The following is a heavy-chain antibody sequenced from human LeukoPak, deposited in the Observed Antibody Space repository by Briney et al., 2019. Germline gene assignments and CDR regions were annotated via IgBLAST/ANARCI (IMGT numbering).Heavy chain of an antibody. J-gene: IGHJ4*02. CDR2: IYYSGST. Sequence: SETLSLTCTVSGGSISGYYWSWIRQPPGKGLEWIGYIYYSGSTNYNPPLKSRVTISVDTSKNQFSLKLSSVTAADTAVYYYARADYAFDYWGQGTLVTVSS. CDR1: GGSISGYY. D-gene: IGHD4-17*01. CDR3: ARADYAFDY. V-gene: IGHV4-59*01.